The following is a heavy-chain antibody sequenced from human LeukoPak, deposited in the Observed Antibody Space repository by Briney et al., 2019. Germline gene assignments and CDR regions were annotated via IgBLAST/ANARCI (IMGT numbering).Heavy chain of an antibody. CDR3: ARVGVVVPADQD. V-gene: IGHV4-39*07. D-gene: IGHD2-2*01. CDR1: GGSISSSSYY. J-gene: IGHJ4*02. Sequence: PSETLSLTCTVSGGSISSSSYYWGWIRQPPGKGLEWIGSIYYSGSTYYNPSLKSRVTISVDTSKNQFSLKLSSVTAADTAVYYCARVGVVVPADQDWGQGTLVTVSS. CDR2: IYYSGST.